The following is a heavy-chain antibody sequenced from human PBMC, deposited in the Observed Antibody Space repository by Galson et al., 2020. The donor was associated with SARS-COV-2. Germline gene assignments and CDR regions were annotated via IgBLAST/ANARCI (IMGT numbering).Heavy chain of an antibody. CDR3: AKDGYSSSGIVDI. V-gene: IGHV3-23*01. CDR2: ISGSGDST. Sequence: LSLTCAASAFPFRNYAMTWVRQAPGKGLEWVSSISGSGDSTYYADSVTGRFTISRDNSKNTLYLQMNTLRAEDTAVYYCAKDGYSSSGIVDIWGKGTTVIVSS. CDR1: AFPFRNYA. J-gene: IGHJ6*04. D-gene: IGHD6-13*01.